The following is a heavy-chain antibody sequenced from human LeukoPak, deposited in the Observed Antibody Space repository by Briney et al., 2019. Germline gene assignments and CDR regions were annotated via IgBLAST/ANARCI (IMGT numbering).Heavy chain of an antibody. CDR2: ISSSSSYI. CDR3: ARDVSGVVAATSDY. V-gene: IGHV3-21*01. J-gene: IGHJ4*02. Sequence: LXWVXSISSSSSYIYYADSVKGRFTISRDNAKNSLYLQMNGLRAEDTAVYYCARDVSGVVAATSDYWGQGTLVTVSS. D-gene: IGHD2-15*01.